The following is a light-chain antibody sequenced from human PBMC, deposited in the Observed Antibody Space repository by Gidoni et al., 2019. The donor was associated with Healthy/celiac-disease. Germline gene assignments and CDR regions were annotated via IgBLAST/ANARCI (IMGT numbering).Light chain of an antibody. V-gene: IGLV2-14*01. CDR3: SSYTSSSTLVV. CDR1: SSDVGGYNY. Sequence: QSALTQPASVSGSPGQSITISCTGTSSDVGGYNYVSWYQQHPGKAPKLMIYEVSNRPSGVSNRFSGSKSGNTASLTISGLQAEDEADYYCSSYTSSSTLVVFGGGTKLXV. J-gene: IGLJ2*01. CDR2: EVS.